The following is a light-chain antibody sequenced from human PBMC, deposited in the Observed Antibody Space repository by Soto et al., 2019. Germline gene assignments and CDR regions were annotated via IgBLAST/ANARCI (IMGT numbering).Light chain of an antibody. V-gene: IGLV1-47*01. J-gene: IGLJ3*02. CDR1: SSNIGGNY. Sequence: QSVLTQPPSASGTPGQRVTISCSGSSSNIGGNYVHWYQQLPGTAPKLFIYRSTQRPSGIPDRFSGSKSGTSASLAIGGLRSGDEADYYCAAWDDSLSGGVFGGGTKLTVL. CDR2: RST. CDR3: AAWDDSLSGGV.